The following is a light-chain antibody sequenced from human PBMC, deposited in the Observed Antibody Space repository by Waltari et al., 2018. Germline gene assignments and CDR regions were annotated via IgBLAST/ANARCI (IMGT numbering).Light chain of an antibody. CDR3: AAWDESLKGWV. CDR1: NSNTGSNT. J-gene: IGLJ3*02. Sequence: QSVRTQPPYPSGTPGQRVTISCSGSNSNTGSNTVDWYQVLPGTAPKLLIHGNDQRPSGVPDRFSGSKFGASGSLAISGLQPEDESEYYCAAWDESLKGWVFGGGTRLTVL. V-gene: IGLV1-44*01. CDR2: GND.